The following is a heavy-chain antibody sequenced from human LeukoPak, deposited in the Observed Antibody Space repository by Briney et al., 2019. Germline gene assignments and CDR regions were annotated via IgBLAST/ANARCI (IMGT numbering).Heavy chain of an antibody. Sequence: SSETLSLTCTVSGDSINSGDSYWSWIRQPPGRGLEWIGNIYYSGSTHYKPSLKSRLTISVDTSKNQFSLKLSSVTAADTAVYYCARAPHYDISAFDYWGQGTLVTVSS. J-gene: IGHJ4*02. CDR3: ARAPHYDISAFDY. CDR1: GDSINSGDSY. D-gene: IGHD3-9*01. V-gene: IGHV4-31*03. CDR2: IYYSGST.